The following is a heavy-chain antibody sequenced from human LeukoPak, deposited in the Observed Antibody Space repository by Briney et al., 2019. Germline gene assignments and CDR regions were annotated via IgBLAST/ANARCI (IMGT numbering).Heavy chain of an antibody. D-gene: IGHD3-10*01. CDR2: IDPSDSYT. J-gene: IGHJ5*02. CDR3: ARFDYYGSGSYLPWFDP. Sequence: GESLKISCTGSGYSFTSYWISWVRQMPGKGLEWMGRIDPSDSYTNYSPSFQGHVTISADKSISTAYLQWSSLKASDTAMYYCARFDYYGSGSYLPWFDPWGQGTLVTVSS. CDR1: GYSFTSYW. V-gene: IGHV5-10-1*01.